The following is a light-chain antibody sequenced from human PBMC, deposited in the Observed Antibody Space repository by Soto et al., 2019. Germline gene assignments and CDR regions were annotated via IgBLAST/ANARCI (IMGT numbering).Light chain of an antibody. V-gene: IGKV1-33*01. CDR3: QHYDNLPLT. CDR2: DAA. Sequence: DIQMTQSPSYLSASVGDRVTLACQASQNIYNYFNWYQYKPGKAPKVLIFDAASLETGVPSRFSGSGYGTDFSLTINSLQPEDVATYYCQHYDNLPLTFGGGNKVDNK. J-gene: IGKJ4*01. CDR1: QNIYNY.